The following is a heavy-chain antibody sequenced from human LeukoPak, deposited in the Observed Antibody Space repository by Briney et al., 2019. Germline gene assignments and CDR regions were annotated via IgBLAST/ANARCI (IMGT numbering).Heavy chain of an antibody. J-gene: IGHJ4*02. CDR3: AKGGARDVWYLAY. CDR2: VRFDGGEK. V-gene: IGHV3-30*02. CDR1: GFIFSSFG. Sequence: GGSLSLSCAASGFIFSSFGIHWVRQTSGKGLEWVAFVRFDGGEKYYADSVKGRFTVSKDNSKNTLYLQINSLRPEDTAVYYCAKGGARDVWYLAYWGLGVLVTVS. D-gene: IGHD2-8*01.